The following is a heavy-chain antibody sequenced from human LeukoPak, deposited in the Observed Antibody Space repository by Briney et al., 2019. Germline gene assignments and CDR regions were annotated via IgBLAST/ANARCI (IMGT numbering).Heavy chain of an antibody. CDR1: GGSISSYY. D-gene: IGHD6-19*01. V-gene: IGHV4-4*07. CDR3: ARQIAVAGKAGSDY. Sequence: SETLSLTCTVSGGSISSYYWTWIRQPAGKGLEWVGRIYTTGSTNYNPSLNSRVTMSVDTSKNQFSLKLSSVTAADTAVYYCARQIAVAGKAGSDYWGQGTLVTVSS. CDR2: IYTTGST. J-gene: IGHJ4*02.